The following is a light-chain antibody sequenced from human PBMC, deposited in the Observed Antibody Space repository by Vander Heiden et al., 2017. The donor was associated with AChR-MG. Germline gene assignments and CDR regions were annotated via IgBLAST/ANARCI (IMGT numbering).Light chain of an antibody. J-gene: IGLJ2*01. Sequence: QSVLIQPPSASRTPGQRVTISCSGSSSNIGRSYVHWYQQFPGTTPKLLIYRDNQRPSGVPDRFSGSKSGTSASLAISGLRSEDEAAYFCAAWDDSLSGHVVFGGGTKLTVL. CDR3: AAWDDSLSGHVV. CDR2: RDN. V-gene: IGLV1-47*01. CDR1: SSNIGRSY.